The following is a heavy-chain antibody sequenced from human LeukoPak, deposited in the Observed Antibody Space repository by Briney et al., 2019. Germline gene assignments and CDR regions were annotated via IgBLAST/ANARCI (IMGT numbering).Heavy chain of an antibody. V-gene: IGHV3-11*04. CDR2: ISSGGSTI. CDR1: GFIFSDYY. CDR3: ARDIYYYDSSGYYFPGGSDY. D-gene: IGHD3-22*01. Sequence: GGSLRLSCAASGFIFSDYYMSWIRQAPGKGLEWVSYISSGGSTIYYADSVKGRFTISRDNAKNSLYLQMNSLRAENTAVYYCARDIYYYDSSGYYFPGGSDYWGQGTLVTVSS. J-gene: IGHJ4*02.